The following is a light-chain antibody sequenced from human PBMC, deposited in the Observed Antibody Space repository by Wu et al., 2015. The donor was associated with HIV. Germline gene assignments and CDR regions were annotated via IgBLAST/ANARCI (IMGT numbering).Light chain of an antibody. CDR3: QQYSDYSPYS. Sequence: DIQMTQSPSTLSASVGDRVTITCRASQDISKWLAWYQQKPGKAPNLLIYKASTLPSGVPSRFSGSGSVTDFTLTISSLQSDDFATYYCQQYSDYSPYSFGQGTRLEIK. J-gene: IGKJ2*03. V-gene: IGKV1-5*03. CDR1: QDISKW. CDR2: KAS.